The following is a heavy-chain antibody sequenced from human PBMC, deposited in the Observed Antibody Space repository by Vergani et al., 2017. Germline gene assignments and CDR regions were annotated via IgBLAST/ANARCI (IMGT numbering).Heavy chain of an antibody. J-gene: IGHJ6*02. CDR1: GFTFTSSA. CDR3: ARSYSSGWSLDYYYGMDV. D-gene: IGHD6-19*01. Sequence: QMQLVQSGPEVKKPGTSVKVSCKASGFTFTSSAMQWVRQARGQRLEWIGWIVVGSGNTNYAQKFQERVTITRDMSTSTAYMELSSLRSEDTAVYYCARSYSSGWSLDYYYGMDVWGQGTTVTVSS. CDR2: IVVGSGNT. V-gene: IGHV1-58*02.